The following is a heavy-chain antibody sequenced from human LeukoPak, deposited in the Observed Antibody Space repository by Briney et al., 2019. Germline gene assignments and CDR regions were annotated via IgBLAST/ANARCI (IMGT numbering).Heavy chain of an antibody. D-gene: IGHD2-15*01. CDR1: GGSISSGDYY. CDR2: IYYSGST. V-gene: IGHV4-30-4*01. J-gene: IGHJ6*02. CDR3: ARGCSGGSCYSVYGDDYYYYGMDV. Sequence: PSETLSLTCTVSGGSISSGDYYWSWSRQPPGKGLEWIGYIYYSGSTYYNPSLKSRVTISVDTSKNQFSLKLSSVTAADTAVYYCARGCSGGSCYSVYGDDYYYYGMDVWGQGPTVTVSS.